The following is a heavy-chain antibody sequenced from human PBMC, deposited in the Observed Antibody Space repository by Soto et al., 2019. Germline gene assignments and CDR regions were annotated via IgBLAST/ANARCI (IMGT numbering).Heavy chain of an antibody. D-gene: IGHD3-22*01. CDR1: GFTFSSYA. CDR2: ISYDGSNK. CDR3: ARTDDSSGYYYDAFDI. Sequence: GGSLRLSCAASGFTFSSYAMHWVRQAPGKGLEWVAVISYDGSNKYYTDSVKGRFTISRDNAKKSLYLQMNSLRDEDTAVYYCARTDDSSGYYYDAFDIWGQGTMVTVSS. V-gene: IGHV3-30-3*01. J-gene: IGHJ3*02.